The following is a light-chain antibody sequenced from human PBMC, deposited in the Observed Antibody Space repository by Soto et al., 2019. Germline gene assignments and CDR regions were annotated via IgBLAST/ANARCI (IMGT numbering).Light chain of an antibody. Sequence: EIMLTQSPGTLSLYPGETATLSCRASQTISSSFLAWYQQKPGQAPRLLSYRSSRRAPGIPDRFSGSGSWTDFTLTISRLEPEDFAVYYCHQFGSSPLDTFGPGTKVEIK. CDR3: HQFGSSPLDT. CDR2: RSS. CDR1: QTISSSF. J-gene: IGKJ3*01. V-gene: IGKV3-20*01.